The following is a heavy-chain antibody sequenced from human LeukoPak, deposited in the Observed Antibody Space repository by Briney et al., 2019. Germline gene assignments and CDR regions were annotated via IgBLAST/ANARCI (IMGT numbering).Heavy chain of an antibody. D-gene: IGHD6-13*01. CDR1: GGSISSGSYY. V-gene: IGHV4-61*02. Sequence: SQTLTLTYTVSGGSISSGSYYWSWIRQPAGKGLEWIGRIYTSGSTNYNPSLKSRVTISVDTSKNQFSLKLSSVTAADTAVYYCARDRIAAALDNYMDAWGKGTTVTVSS. CDR3: ARDRIAAALDNYMDA. CDR2: IYTSGST. J-gene: IGHJ6*03.